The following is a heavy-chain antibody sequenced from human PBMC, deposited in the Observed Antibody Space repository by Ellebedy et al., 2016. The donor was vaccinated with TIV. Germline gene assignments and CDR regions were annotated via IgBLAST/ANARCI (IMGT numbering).Heavy chain of an antibody. CDR2: IQPDGGEK. CDR1: GFTFSHYW. CDR3: AREAISYATSGYYFDS. D-gene: IGHD3-22*01. Sequence: GESLKLSCAASGFTFSHYWMSWVRQAPGKGLEWVANIQPDGGEKNFVASVKGRFTISRDNAKNSLYLQMNGLRAKDTAVYYCAREAISYATSGYYFDSWGQGTLVAVSS. V-gene: IGHV3-7*01. J-gene: IGHJ4*02.